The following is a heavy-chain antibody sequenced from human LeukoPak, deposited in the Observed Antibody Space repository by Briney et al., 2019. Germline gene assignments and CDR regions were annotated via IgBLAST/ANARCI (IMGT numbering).Heavy chain of an antibody. CDR1: GFTFSSYG. Sequence: GGSLRLSCAASGFTFSSYGMHWVRQAPGKGLEWVAVISYDGSNKYYADSVKGRFTISRDNSKNTLYLQMNSLRAEDTAVYYCAKDKDFWSGYDHWGQGTLVTVSS. CDR2: ISYDGSNK. D-gene: IGHD3-3*01. CDR3: AKDKDFWSGYDH. V-gene: IGHV3-30*18. J-gene: IGHJ5*02.